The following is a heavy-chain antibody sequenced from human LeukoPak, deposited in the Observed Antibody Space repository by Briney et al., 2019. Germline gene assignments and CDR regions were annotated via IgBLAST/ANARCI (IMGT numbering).Heavy chain of an antibody. Sequence: TGGSLRLSCAPSGFTFSRYWMSWVRQAPGKGLEWVANINEDGSEEYYVDSVRGRFTIARDNAKNSLYLQMNSLRAEDTAVYYRARAGDGTAARDYWGQGTLVTVSS. CDR2: INEDGSEE. D-gene: IGHD2-15*01. J-gene: IGHJ4*02. CDR3: ARAGDGTAARDY. V-gene: IGHV3-7*01. CDR1: GFTFSRYW.